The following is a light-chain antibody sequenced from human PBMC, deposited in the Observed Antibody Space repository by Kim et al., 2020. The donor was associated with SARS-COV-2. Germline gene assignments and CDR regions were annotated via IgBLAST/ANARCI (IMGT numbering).Light chain of an antibody. CDR1: SANIGING. CDR2: TYN. CDR3: AAWDDSLNVYV. Sequence: GQRFTVACSGSSANIGINGVSWYQQLPGTAPKLLINTYNQRPSGVPDRFSGSKSGTSTSLAISGLQSEDEADYYCAAWDDSLNVYVFGAGTKVTVL. J-gene: IGLJ1*01. V-gene: IGLV1-44*01.